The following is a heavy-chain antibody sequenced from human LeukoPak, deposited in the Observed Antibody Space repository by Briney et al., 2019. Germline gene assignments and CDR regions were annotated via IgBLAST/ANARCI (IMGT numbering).Heavy chain of an antibody. Sequence: PSETLSLTCSVSGDSISIYYWSWIRQPPGKGLEWIGYIYYSGSTNYNPSLKSRVTISVDTSKNQFSLKLSSVTAADTAVYYCARDRHYYGSGSYYSIDYWGQGTLVTVSS. D-gene: IGHD3-10*01. CDR1: GDSISIYY. J-gene: IGHJ4*02. CDR2: IYYSGST. CDR3: ARDRHYYGSGSYYSIDY. V-gene: IGHV4-59*01.